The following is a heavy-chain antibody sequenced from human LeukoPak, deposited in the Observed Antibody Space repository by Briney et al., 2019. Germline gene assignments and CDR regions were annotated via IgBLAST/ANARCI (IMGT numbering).Heavy chain of an antibody. Sequence: PGGSLRLSCAASGFTFSSYGMHWVRQAPGKGLEWVAVISYDGSNKYYADSVKGRFTISRDNSKNTLYLQMNSLRAEDTAVYYCAREVVVVGATGGGFDYWGQGTLVTVSS. CDR2: ISYDGSNK. V-gene: IGHV3-30*03. CDR3: AREVVVVGATGGGFDY. J-gene: IGHJ4*02. CDR1: GFTFSSYG. D-gene: IGHD1-26*01.